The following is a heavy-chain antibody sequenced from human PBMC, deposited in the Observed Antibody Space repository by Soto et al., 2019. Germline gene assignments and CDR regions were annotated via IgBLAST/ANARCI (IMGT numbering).Heavy chain of an antibody. D-gene: IGHD6-19*01. J-gene: IGHJ6*02. V-gene: IGHV7-4-1*01. Sequence: ASVKVSCKASGYTFTSYAMNWVRQAPGQGLEWMGWINTNTGNPTYAQGFTGRFVFSLDTSVSTAYLQICSLKAEDTAVYYCARDIDSSGWYGFYYGMDVWGQGTTVTSP. CDR2: INTNTGNP. CDR3: ARDIDSSGWYGFYYGMDV. CDR1: GYTFTSYA.